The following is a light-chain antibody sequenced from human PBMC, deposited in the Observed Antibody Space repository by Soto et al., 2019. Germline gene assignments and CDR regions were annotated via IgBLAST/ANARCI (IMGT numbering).Light chain of an antibody. J-gene: IGLJ3*02. CDR3: SSYTSSSTRV. CDR2: EVS. Sequence: QSALTQPASVSGSPGQSITISCTGTSSDVGGYNYVSWYQQHPGKAPKLMIYEVSNRPSGVSNRFSCSKSGNPASPTTSGLQAEDEADYYCSSYTSSSTRVFGGGTKLTVL. V-gene: IGLV2-14*01. CDR1: SSDVGGYNY.